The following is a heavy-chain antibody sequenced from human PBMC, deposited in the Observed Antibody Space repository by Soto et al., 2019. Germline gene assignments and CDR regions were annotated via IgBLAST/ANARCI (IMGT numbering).Heavy chain of an antibody. CDR3: ARETGLRSSGWSYYFDF. D-gene: IGHD6-19*01. V-gene: IGHV3-48*02. Sequence: EVQLVESGGGLVQPGGSLRLSCAASGFPLSSYSMHWVRQAPGKGLEWVSYISGSGGTIYYADSVKGRFTISRDNAKNSLSVQMNSLRDEDTAVYFCARETGLRSSGWSYYFDFWGQGTLVTVSS. CDR2: ISGSGGTI. CDR1: GFPLSSYS. J-gene: IGHJ4*02.